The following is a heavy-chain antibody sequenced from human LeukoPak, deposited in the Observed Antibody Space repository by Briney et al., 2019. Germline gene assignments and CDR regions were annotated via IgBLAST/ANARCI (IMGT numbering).Heavy chain of an antibody. D-gene: IGHD3-16*02. CDR3: ARAWDYVWGSYPGVPGY. CDR2: ISSSSSYI. J-gene: IGHJ4*02. V-gene: IGHV3-21*01. CDR1: GFTFSSYS. Sequence: GGSLRLSCAASGFTFSSYSMNWVRQAPGKGLEWVSSISSSSSYIYYADSVKGRFTISRDNAKNSLSLQMNSLRAEDTAVYYCARAWDYVWGSYPGVPGYWGQGTLVTVPS.